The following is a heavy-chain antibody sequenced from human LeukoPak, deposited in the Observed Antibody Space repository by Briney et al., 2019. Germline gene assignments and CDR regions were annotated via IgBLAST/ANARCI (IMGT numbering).Heavy chain of an antibody. D-gene: IGHD4-23*01. J-gene: IGHJ4*02. CDR2: MYYSGST. Sequence: SETLSLTCTVSGGSISSYYWSWIRQPPGKGLEWIGYMYYSGSTNYNPSLKSRVTISVDTSKNQFSLKLISVTAADTAMYYCASRDYSGRHFDYWGQGTLVTVSS. V-gene: IGHV4-59*01. CDR1: GGSISSYY. CDR3: ASRDYSGRHFDY.